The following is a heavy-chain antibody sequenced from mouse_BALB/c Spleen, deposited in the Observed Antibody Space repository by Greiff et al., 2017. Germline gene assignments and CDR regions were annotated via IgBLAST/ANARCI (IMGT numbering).Heavy chain of an antibody. CDR1: GFTFSSYG. D-gene: IGHD1-1*01. CDR3: ARPGTTVVDY. Sequence: EVQLVESGGDLVKPGGSLKLSCAASGFTFSSYGMSWVRQTPDKRLEWVATISSGGSYTYYPDSVKGRFTISRDNAKNTLYLQMSSLKSEDTAMYYCARPGTTVVDYWGQGTTLTVSS. J-gene: IGHJ2*01. CDR2: ISSGGSYT. V-gene: IGHV5-6*01.